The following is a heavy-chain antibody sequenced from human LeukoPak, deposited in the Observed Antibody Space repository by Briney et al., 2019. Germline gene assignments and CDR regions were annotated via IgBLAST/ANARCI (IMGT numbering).Heavy chain of an antibody. Sequence: SETLSLTCAVYGGSFSGYYWSWIRQAPGKGLEWIGEINHSGSTNYNPSLKSRVTISVDTSKNQFSLKLSSVTAADTAVYYCARGRKYYYDSSGYYAIYYFDYWGQGTLVTVSS. CDR3: ARGRKYYYDSSGYYAIYYFDY. V-gene: IGHV4-34*01. J-gene: IGHJ4*02. CDR1: GGSFSGYY. CDR2: INHSGST. D-gene: IGHD3-22*01.